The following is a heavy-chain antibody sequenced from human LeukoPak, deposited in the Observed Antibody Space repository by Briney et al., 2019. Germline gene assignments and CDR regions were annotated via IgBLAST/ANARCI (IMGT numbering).Heavy chain of an antibody. CDR3: AKRDGSGSYSFDY. CDR2: ISGSGGST. J-gene: IGHJ4*02. CDR1: GFTFSSYA. Sequence: GGSLRLSCAASGFTFSSYAMSWVRQAPGKGLEWVSAISGSGGSTCYADSVKGRFTISRDNSKNTLYLQMNSLRAEDTAVYYCAKRDGSGSYSFDYWGQGTLVTVSS. V-gene: IGHV3-23*01. D-gene: IGHD3-10*01.